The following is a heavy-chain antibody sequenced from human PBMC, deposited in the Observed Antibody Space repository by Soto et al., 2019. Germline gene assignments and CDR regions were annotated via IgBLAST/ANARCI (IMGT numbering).Heavy chain of an antibody. CDR1: GFTFSSYA. V-gene: IGHV3-23*01. CDR2: ISGSGGST. D-gene: IGHD3-3*01. J-gene: IGHJ4*02. Sequence: GGSLRLSCAASGFTFSSYAMSWVRQAPGKGLEWVSAISGSGGSTYYADSVKGRFTISRDNSKNTLYLQMNSLRAEDTAVYYCVPDPRGLRILGLRGGFDYWGQGALVTVSS. CDR3: VPDPRGLRILGLRGGFDY.